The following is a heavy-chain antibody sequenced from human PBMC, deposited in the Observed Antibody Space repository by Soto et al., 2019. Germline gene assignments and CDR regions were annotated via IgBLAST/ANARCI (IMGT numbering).Heavy chain of an antibody. D-gene: IGHD5-12*01. CDR2: IYHSRST. J-gene: IGHJ6*02. CDR3: ARAYEGVTDYYYYYGMEV. Sequence: SETLSLTCAVYGGSFSGYYWSWICQPPGKGLEWIGYIYHSRSTNYNPSLKSRVTISVDTSKNQFSLKLSSVTAADTAVYYCARAYEGVTDYYYYYGMEVSGQGTTVTVSS. V-gene: IGHV4-34*09. CDR1: GGSFSGYY.